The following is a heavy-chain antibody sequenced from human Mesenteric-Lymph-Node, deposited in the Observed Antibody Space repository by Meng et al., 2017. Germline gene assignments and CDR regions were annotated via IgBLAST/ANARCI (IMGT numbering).Heavy chain of an antibody. CDR3: ARIRYCSSTSCYNAFDI. CDR1: GYTFTGYY. CDR2: INPNSGGT. D-gene: IGHD2-2*01. J-gene: IGHJ3*02. Sequence: ASVKVSCKASGYTFTGYYMHWVRQAPGQGLEWMGWINPNSGGTNYAQKFQGRVTMTRDTSISTAYMELSSLRSEDTAVYYCARIRYCSSTSCYNAFDIWGQGTMVTVSS. V-gene: IGHV1-2*02.